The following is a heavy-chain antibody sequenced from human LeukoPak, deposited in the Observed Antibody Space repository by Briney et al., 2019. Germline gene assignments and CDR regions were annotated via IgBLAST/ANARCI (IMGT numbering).Heavy chain of an antibody. J-gene: IGHJ6*02. Sequence: PGGSLRLSCAASGFTFSSYWMSWVRQASGKGLEWVANIKQDGSEKYYVDSVKGRFTISRDNAKNSLYLQMNSLRAEDTAVYYCARYSSSWSPNYYYGMDVWGQGTTVTVSS. V-gene: IGHV3-7*01. CDR2: IKQDGSEK. CDR3: ARYSSSWSPNYYYGMDV. CDR1: GFTFSSYW. D-gene: IGHD6-13*01.